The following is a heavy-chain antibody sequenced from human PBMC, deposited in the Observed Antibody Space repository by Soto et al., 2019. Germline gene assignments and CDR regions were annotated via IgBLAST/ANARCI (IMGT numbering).Heavy chain of an antibody. J-gene: IGHJ4*02. V-gene: IGHV3-30-3*01. D-gene: IGHD5-18*01. CDR3: ARDENTAMGY. Sequence: PVGSLRLSCAASGFTFSSYAMHWVRQAPGKGLEWVAVISYDGSNKYYADSVKGRFTISRDNSKNTLYLQMNSLRAEDTAVYYCARDENTAMGYWGQGTLVTVSS. CDR2: ISYDGSNK. CDR1: GFTFSSYA.